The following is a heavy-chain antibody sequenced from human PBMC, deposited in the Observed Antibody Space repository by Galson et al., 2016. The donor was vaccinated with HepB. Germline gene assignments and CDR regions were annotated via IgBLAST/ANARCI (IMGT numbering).Heavy chain of an antibody. D-gene: IGHD1-14*01. CDR3: ARDEGRKVLDS. Sequence: SVKVSCKASGYTFNNFGLNWVRQAPGQGLEWMGYVNAGHGDTKYSQKFRDRVTIIRDTSASIVYMYLSSLRSEDTAVYYRARDEGRKVLDSWGQGAPVTVSS. CDR1: GYTFNNFG. CDR2: VNAGHGDT. J-gene: IGHJ4*02. V-gene: IGHV1-3*01.